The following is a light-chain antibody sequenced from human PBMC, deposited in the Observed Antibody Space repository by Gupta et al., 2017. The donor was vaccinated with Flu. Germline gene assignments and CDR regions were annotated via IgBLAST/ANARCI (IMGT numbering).Light chain of an antibody. V-gene: IGLV6-57*03. Sequence: FLLTQPHSVSESPGKTVTISCTRSSGHIASNYVQWYQQRPGGVPSALIYEDDRTPSGVPARFSGSTEGSSTSAPLTIAAVKAEADDYYYSQSGDKNNWVFGGGTKLTVL. CDR1: SGHIASNY. CDR2: EDD. J-gene: IGLJ3*02. CDR3: QSGDKNNWV.